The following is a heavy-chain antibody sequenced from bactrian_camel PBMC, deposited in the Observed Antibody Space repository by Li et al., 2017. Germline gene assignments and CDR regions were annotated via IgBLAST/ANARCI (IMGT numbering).Heavy chain of an antibody. V-gene: IGHV3S53*01. D-gene: IGHD1*01. CDR3: KTPPLIKAGFYY. CDR2: LDSVGST. CDR1: GNTHSADC. J-gene: IGHJ4*01. Sequence: HVQLVESGGGSVQTGGSLRLSCTASGNTHSADCWRWFRQAPGKEREGVATLDSVGSTNYADSVKGRFTISRDKATDTVHLQMNSLKPEDTAVYSRKTPPLIKAGFYYLVQGTQVTVS.